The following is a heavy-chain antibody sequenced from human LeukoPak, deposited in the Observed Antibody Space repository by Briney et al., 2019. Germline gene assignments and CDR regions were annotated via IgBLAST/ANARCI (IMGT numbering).Heavy chain of an antibody. CDR1: GGTFSSYA. J-gene: IGHJ4*02. V-gene: IGHV1-69*04. Sequence: SVKVSCKAFGGTFSSYAISWVRQAPGQGLEWMGRIIPILGIANYAQKFQGRVTITADKSTSTAYMELSSLRSEDTAVYYCARGTLDVIQLRTTLGDYWGQGTLVTVSS. D-gene: IGHD5-18*01. CDR3: ARGTLDVIQLRTTLGDY. CDR2: IIPILGIA.